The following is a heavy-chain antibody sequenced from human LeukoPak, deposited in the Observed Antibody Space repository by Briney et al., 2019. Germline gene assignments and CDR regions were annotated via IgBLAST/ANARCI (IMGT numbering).Heavy chain of an antibody. D-gene: IGHD2-21*02. CDR3: ARDDAHSDQNAFDV. J-gene: IGHJ3*01. V-gene: IGHV1-2*02. Sequence: ASVKVSCKASGYTFTGYYLHWVRQAPGQGLEWMGWINPNSGATSYAQKFQGRVTVTRDTSINTGYMELSSLRSDDTAVYYCARDDAHSDQNAFDVWGQGTLVTVSS. CDR1: GYTFTGYY. CDR2: INPNSGAT.